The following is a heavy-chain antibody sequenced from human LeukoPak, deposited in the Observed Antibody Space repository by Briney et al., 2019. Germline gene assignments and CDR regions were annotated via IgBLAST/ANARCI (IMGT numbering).Heavy chain of an antibody. J-gene: IGHJ6*02. CDR1: GFTFSSYG. Sequence: SGGSLRLSCAASGFTFSSYGMHWVRQAPGKGLEWVAVISYDGSNKYYADSVKGRFTISRDNSKNTLYLQMNSLRAEDTAVYYCAKDGGRSDQYYGKDVLGQGTTVTVSS. CDR3: AKDGGRSDQYYGKDV. D-gene: IGHD3-10*01. CDR2: ISYDGSNK. V-gene: IGHV3-30*18.